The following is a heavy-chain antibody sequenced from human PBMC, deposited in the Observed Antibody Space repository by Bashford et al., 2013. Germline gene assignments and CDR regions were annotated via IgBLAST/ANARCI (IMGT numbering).Heavy chain of an antibody. CDR2: IRSKANSYAT. V-gene: IGHV3-73*01. D-gene: IGHD4-23*01. Sequence: WVRQMPGKGLEWVGRIRSKANSYATAYAASVKGRFTISRDDSKNTAYLQMNSLKTEDTAVYYCTTDYGGNSTFDYWGQGPWSPSPQ. J-gene: IGHJ4*02. CDR3: TTDYGGNSTFDY.